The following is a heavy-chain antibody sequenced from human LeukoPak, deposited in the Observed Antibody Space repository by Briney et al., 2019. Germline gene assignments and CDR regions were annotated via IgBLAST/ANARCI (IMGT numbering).Heavy chain of an antibody. CDR2: ISGSGGST. CDR1: GVIFSDYA. CDR3: VKGGQRYDFWRFDY. D-gene: IGHD3-3*01. V-gene: IGHV3-23*01. Sequence: PGGSLTLSCAVSGVIFSDYAMNWVRRAPGRGLQWVSSISGSGGSTYYADSVKGRFSISRDNSKNTLSLQMNSLRAEATALYYCVKGGQRYDFWRFDYWGQGTVVTVSS. J-gene: IGHJ4*02.